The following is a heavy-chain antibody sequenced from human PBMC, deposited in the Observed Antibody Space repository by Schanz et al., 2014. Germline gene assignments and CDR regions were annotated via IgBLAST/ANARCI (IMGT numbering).Heavy chain of an antibody. CDR3: ARDLISSGWYG. J-gene: IGHJ4*02. V-gene: IGHV3-48*04. D-gene: IGHD6-19*01. CDR2: ISDSGDST. CDR1: GFTFSSYA. Sequence: EVQLVESGGGLVQPGRSLRLSCVASGFTFSSYAMTWIRQAPGKGLEWVSDISDSGDSTHYADSVKGRFTISRDNAKNSLFLQMNSLSAEDTAVYYCARDLISSGWYGWGQGTLVTVSS.